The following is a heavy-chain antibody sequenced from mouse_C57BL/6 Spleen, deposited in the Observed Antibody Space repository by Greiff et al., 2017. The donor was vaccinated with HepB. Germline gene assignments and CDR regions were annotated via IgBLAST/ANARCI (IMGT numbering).Heavy chain of an antibody. CDR3: AREGDYDGFDY. D-gene: IGHD2-4*01. Sequence: EVQVVESGGGLVKPGGSLKLSCAASGFTFSSYAMSWVRQTPEKRLEWVATISDGGSYTYYPDNVKGRFTIARDNAKNNLYLQMSHLKSEDTAMYYCAREGDYDGFDYWGQGTTLTVSS. CDR2: ISDGGSYT. J-gene: IGHJ2*01. CDR1: GFTFSSYA. V-gene: IGHV5-4*01.